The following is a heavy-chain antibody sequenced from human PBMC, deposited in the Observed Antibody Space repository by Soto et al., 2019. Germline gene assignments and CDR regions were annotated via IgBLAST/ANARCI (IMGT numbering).Heavy chain of an antibody. CDR3: ARISPLGWFDP. D-gene: IGHD3-16*01. CDR2: INHSGST. V-gene: IGHV4-34*01. J-gene: IGHJ5*02. Sequence: QVQLQQWGAGLLKPSETLSLTCAVYGGSFSGYYWSWIRQPPGKGLEWIGEINHSGSTNYNPSLKSRVTISVDTSKNQFSLNLSSVTAADTAVYYCARISPLGWFDPWGQGTLVTVSS. CDR1: GGSFSGYY.